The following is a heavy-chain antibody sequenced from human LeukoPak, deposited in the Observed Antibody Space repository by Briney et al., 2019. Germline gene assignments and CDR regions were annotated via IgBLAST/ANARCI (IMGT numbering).Heavy chain of an antibody. Sequence: ASVTVSCTASGGTFSSYAISWMRPAPGQGIEWMGWINTNTGNPTYAQGFTGRFVFSLDTSVSTAYLQISSLKAEDTAVYYCASYPDEGFDPWGQGTLVTVSS. CDR1: GGTFSSYA. CDR3: ASYPDEGFDP. J-gene: IGHJ5*02. V-gene: IGHV7-4-1*02. CDR2: INTNTGNP.